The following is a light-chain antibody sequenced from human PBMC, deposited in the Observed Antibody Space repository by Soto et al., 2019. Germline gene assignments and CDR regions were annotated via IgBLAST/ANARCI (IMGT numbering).Light chain of an antibody. V-gene: IGLV1-40*01. J-gene: IGLJ2*01. CDR2: ADN. CDR3: QSYDTSHSGVI. Sequence: QSVLTQTPSVSGAPGQKITMSCTGSSSNIGAGYDVHWYQQIPGAAPRLLISADNNRPSGVPDRFSASKSGTSASLAITGLQAEDEANYYCQSYDTSHSGVIFGAGTKVTVL. CDR1: SSNIGAGYD.